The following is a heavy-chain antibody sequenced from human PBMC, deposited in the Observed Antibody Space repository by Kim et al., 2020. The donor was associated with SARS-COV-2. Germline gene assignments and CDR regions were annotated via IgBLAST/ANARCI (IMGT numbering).Heavy chain of an antibody. J-gene: IGHJ6*02. D-gene: IGHD3-3*01. CDR3: ARERKIWSGDSYGVDV. Sequence: SETLSLTCTVSGGSISTYYWSWVRQAAGKGLEWIGYIYSTGTTNYSPSLKCRVTILIDKLNNQFSLELNSVTAADTAVYYCARERKIWSGDSYGVDVCGQGTTVTVSS. CDR1: GGSISTYY. CDR2: IYSTGTT. V-gene: IGHV4-59*13.